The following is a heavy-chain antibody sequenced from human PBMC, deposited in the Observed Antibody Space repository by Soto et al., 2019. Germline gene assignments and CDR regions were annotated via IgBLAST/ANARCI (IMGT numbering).Heavy chain of an antibody. CDR3: AREGVLVVSAIIYWFFDL. CDR1: GYTFTSYD. V-gene: IGHV1-8*01. J-gene: IGHJ2*01. CDR2: MNPNSGNT. Sequence: ASVKVSCKASGYTFTSYDINWVRQATGQGLEWMGWMNPNSGNTGYAQKFQGRVTMTRNTSISTAYMELSSLRSEDTAVYYCAREGVLVVSAIIYWFFDLCVRVTLVTVS. D-gene: IGHD2-15*01.